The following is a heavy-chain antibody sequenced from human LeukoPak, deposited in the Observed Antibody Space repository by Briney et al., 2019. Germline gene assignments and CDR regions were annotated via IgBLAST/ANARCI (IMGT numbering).Heavy chain of an antibody. J-gene: IGHJ6*02. V-gene: IGHV4-59*01. D-gene: IGHD4-4*01. Sequence: SETLSLTCTVSGGSLSSYYWSWLRQPPGKGLEWIGYIYYSGSTNYNPSLKSRVTISVDTSKNQFSLKLSSVTAADTAVYYCARDPSNYYYYYGMDVWGQGTTVTVSS. CDR2: IYYSGST. CDR1: GGSLSSYY. CDR3: ARDPSNYYYYYGMDV.